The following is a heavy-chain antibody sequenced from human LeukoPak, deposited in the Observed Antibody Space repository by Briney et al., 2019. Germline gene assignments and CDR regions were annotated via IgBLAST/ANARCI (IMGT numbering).Heavy chain of an antibody. V-gene: IGHV3-64D*06. Sequence: GGSLRLSCSASGFTFSTYTMHWVRQAPGKGLEYVSAITSNGGSTYYEDFVKGRFTISRDNSNNMLYLQMSSLRAEDTAVYYCARDLSSQYSSWYNWGQGTLVTVSS. D-gene: IGHD6-13*01. J-gene: IGHJ4*02. CDR2: ITSNGGST. CDR1: GFTFSTYT. CDR3: ARDLSSQYSSWYN.